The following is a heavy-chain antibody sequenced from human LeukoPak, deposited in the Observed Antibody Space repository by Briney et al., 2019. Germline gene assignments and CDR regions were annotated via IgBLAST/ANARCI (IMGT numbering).Heavy chain of an antibody. J-gene: IGHJ4*02. Sequence: GGSLRLSCAASGFTFSKYSMNWVRQAPGKGLEWVSSISSSSSYIYYADSVKGRFTISRDNSKNTLYLQMNSLRAEDTAVYYCAKGDDFWSGYYDYWGQGTLVTVSS. D-gene: IGHD3-3*01. CDR2: ISSSSSYI. V-gene: IGHV3-21*04. CDR3: AKGDDFWSGYYDY. CDR1: GFTFSKYS.